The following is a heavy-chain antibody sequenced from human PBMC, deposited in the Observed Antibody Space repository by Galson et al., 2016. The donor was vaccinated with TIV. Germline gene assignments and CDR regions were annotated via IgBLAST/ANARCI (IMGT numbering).Heavy chain of an antibody. CDR3: ARVSSWYYVDF. D-gene: IGHD6-13*01. Sequence: SLRLSCAASGFIFGDYWMSWVRQAPGKGLEWVANIKEDGSEKYYVDSVKGRFTISRDNAKNFLYLQMSSLRAEDTAFYYCARVSSWYYVDFWGQGTLITVSS. CDR1: GFIFGDYW. V-gene: IGHV3-7*01. J-gene: IGHJ4*02. CDR2: IKEDGSEK.